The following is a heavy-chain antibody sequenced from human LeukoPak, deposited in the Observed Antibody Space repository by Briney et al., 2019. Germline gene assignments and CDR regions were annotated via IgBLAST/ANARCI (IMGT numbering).Heavy chain of an antibody. Sequence: PSETLSLTRAVYGGSFSGYYCSWIRQPPGKGLEWIGEINHSGSTNYNPSLKSRVTISVDTSKNQFSLKLSSVTAADTAVYYCARLLGGWYMYWGQGTLVTVSS. J-gene: IGHJ4*02. CDR1: GGSFSGYY. CDR2: INHSGST. D-gene: IGHD6-19*01. CDR3: ARLLGGWYMY. V-gene: IGHV4-34*01.